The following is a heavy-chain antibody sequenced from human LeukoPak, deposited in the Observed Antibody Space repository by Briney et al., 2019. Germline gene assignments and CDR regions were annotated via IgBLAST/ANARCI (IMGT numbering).Heavy chain of an antibody. Sequence: ASVKVSCKASGYTFTSYGISWVRQAPGQGLEWMGWISAYNGNTNYAQKLQGRVTMTTDTSTSTAYMELRSLRSDDTAVYYCARGGLDYYDSSGYYSEKNDYWGQGTLVTVSS. CDR3: ARGGLDYYDSSGYYSEKNDY. CDR1: GYTFTSYG. V-gene: IGHV1-18*01. CDR2: ISAYNGNT. J-gene: IGHJ4*02. D-gene: IGHD3-22*01.